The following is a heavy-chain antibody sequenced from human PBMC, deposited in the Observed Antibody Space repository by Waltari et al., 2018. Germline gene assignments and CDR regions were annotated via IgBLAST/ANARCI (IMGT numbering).Heavy chain of an antibody. Sequence: EVQLLQSGAELKKPGTAVKISCQLSGYTFTDYYIHWVQQAPGKGLQWMGLMDPEDGQTIYAEAFQGRVTITADTSIDTVYMELSSLTSDDSAVFYCATALGDSISASRPFEIWGQGTVITVSS. CDR3: ATALGDSISASRPFEI. CDR1: GYTFTDYY. CDR2: MDPEDGQT. V-gene: IGHV1-69-2*01. D-gene: IGHD3-3*02. J-gene: IGHJ3*02.